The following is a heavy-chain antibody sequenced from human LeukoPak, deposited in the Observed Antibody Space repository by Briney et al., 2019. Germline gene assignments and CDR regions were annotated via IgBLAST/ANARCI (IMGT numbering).Heavy chain of an antibody. Sequence: GGSLRLSCAASGFTFSSYGVNWVRQAPGKGLEWVAVISYDGGNKYYADSVKGRFTISRDNSKNTLYLQMNSLRAEDTAVYYCARANCSSTSCYIAIDFWGRGTLVTVSS. CDR1: GFTFSSYG. J-gene: IGHJ4*02. V-gene: IGHV3-30-3*01. CDR3: ARANCSSTSCYIAIDF. CDR2: ISYDGGNK. D-gene: IGHD2-2*01.